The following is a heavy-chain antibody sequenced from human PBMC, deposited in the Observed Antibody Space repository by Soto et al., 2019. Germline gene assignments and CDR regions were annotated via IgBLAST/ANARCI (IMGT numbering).Heavy chain of an antibody. CDR3: ARLGPRGYYDSSGYYYYFDY. Sequence: SETLSLTCTVSGGSISSYYWSWIRQPPGKGLEWIGYIYYSGSTNYNPSLKSRVTISGDTSKNQFSLKLSSVTAADTSVYYCARLGPRGYYDSSGYYYYFDYWGQGTLVTVSS. CDR1: GGSISSYY. J-gene: IGHJ4*02. D-gene: IGHD3-22*01. V-gene: IGHV4-59*08. CDR2: IYYSGST.